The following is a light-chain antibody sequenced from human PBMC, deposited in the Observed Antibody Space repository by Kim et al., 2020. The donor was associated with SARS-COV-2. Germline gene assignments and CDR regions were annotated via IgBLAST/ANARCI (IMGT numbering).Light chain of an antibody. CDR1: QGISSY. V-gene: IGKV1-9*01. J-gene: IGKJ5*01. CDR2: AAS. Sequence: IQLTQSPSSLSASVGDRVTITCRDSQGISSYLAWYQQKPGKAPKLLIYAASTLQSGVPSRFSGSGSGTDFTLTISSLQPEDFATYYCQQLNSYPITFGQGTRLAIK. CDR3: QQLNSYPIT.